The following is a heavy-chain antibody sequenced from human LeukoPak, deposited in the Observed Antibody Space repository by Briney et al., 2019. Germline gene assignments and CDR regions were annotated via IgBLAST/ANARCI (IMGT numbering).Heavy chain of an antibody. CDR3: AREGRYDILTGYYPLNN. CDR2: IYIDGKT. J-gene: IGHJ4*02. Sequence: GGSLRLSCAPSGLTVSTNLMSWVRLAPGKGLECVSVIYIDGKTFYADSVKGRFTISRDNPRNTLYLQMKSLRPEDTAVYYCAREGRYDILTGYYPLNNWGQGARVTVSS. CDR1: GLTVSTNL. D-gene: IGHD3-9*01. V-gene: IGHV3-66*02.